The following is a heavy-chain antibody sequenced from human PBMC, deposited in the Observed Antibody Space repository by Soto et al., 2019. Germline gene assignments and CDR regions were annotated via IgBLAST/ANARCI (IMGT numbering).Heavy chain of an antibody. CDR2: ISPSGSP. CDR3: TRGVLA. Sequence: SETLSLTCSVSGGSVNSGGYSWSWIRQPPGKGLEWIGFISPSGSPAYNPSLKSRVTISVDRSNNQISLELSSVTAADTAVYFCTRGVLAWGPGTLVTVS. J-gene: IGHJ5*02. D-gene: IGHD2-8*01. V-gene: IGHV4-30-2*01. CDR1: GGSVNSGGYS.